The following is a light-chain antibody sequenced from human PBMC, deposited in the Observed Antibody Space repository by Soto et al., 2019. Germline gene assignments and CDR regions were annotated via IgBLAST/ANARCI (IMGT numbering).Light chain of an antibody. Sequence: EIVLTQSPGTLSLSPGERGTLSCRASQSVSYRFLAWYQQKPGQPPRLVIYGASNRATGIPDRFSGSGSETDFTLTISRLEPEDFAVYYCQQYGSSPVTFGQGTKLEIK. V-gene: IGKV3-20*01. CDR1: QSVSYRF. J-gene: IGKJ2*01. CDR2: GAS. CDR3: QQYGSSPVT.